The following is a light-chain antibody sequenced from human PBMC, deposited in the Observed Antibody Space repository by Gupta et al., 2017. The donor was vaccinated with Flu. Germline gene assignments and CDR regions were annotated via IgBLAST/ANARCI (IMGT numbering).Light chain of an antibody. CDR2: QAS. J-gene: IGKJ1*01. V-gene: IGKV1-5*03. CDR1: QSISTW. Sequence: DIQMTQSPSTLSASVGDRVTITCRASQSISTWLAWYQQKPGKAPKLLIYQASTLESGVPSRLSGSGSGTEFTLTISSLQPDDFATYFCQQYNGDSRTFGQGTKVDIK. CDR3: QQYNGDSRT.